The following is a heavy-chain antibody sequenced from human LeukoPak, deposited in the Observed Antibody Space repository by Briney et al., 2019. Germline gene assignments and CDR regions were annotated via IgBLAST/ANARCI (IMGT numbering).Heavy chain of an antibody. CDR1: GGSXXXXX. Sequence: SETXSXTXTXSGGSXXXXXXXXXRXPPGKXXXXXGSVYXXGXTXYNPXLXXXXXXXXXTSNNQFSLRLSSVTAADTAVYYCARWRYSSSSGWFDTWGQGTLVTVSS. CDR2: VYXXGXT. CDR3: ARWRYSSSSGWFDT. J-gene: IGHJ5*02. V-gene: IGHV4-59*08. D-gene: IGHD6-6*01.